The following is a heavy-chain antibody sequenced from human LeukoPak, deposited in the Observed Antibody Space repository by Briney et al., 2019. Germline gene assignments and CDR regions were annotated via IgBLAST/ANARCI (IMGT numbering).Heavy chain of an antibody. J-gene: IGHJ4*02. Sequence: GGSLRLSCAASGFTFSGYVMSWVRQAPGKGLKWVSAISDNSVSTYYADSVKGRFTVSRDNSKNTLYLQMNSLRVEDTAVYFCAKASSSSRPYYFDYWGQGTLVTVSS. CDR3: AKASSSSRPYYFDY. D-gene: IGHD6-6*01. CDR2: ISDNSVST. V-gene: IGHV3-23*01. CDR1: GFTFSGYV.